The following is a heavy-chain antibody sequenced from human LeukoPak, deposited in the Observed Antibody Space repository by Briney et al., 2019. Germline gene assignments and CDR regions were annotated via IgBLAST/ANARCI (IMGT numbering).Heavy chain of an antibody. D-gene: IGHD2-8*01. CDR2: INHSGST. V-gene: IGHV4-38-2*02. CDR3: ARSTKNRAAPYYYYYYMDV. Sequence: SETLSLTCTVSGYSISSGYYWGWIRQPPGKGLEWIGEINHSGSTNYNPSLKSRVTISVDTSKNQFSLRLSSVTAADTAVYYCARSTKNRAAPYYYYYYMDVWGKGTTVTIFS. CDR1: GYSISSGYY. J-gene: IGHJ6*03.